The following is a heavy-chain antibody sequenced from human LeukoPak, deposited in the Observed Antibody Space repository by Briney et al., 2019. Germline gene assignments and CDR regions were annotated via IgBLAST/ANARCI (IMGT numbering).Heavy chain of an antibody. V-gene: IGHV4-30-2*03. D-gene: IGHD3-10*01. CDR1: GGSISSGGYS. CDR2: IYHSGST. J-gene: IGHJ4*02. Sequence: SETLSLTCAVSGGSISSGGYSWSWIRQPPGKGLEWIGYIYHSGSTYYNPSLKSRVTISVDTSKNQFSLKLSSVTAADTAVYYCARLDVVYGSGSYEGYWGQGTLVTVSS. CDR3: ARLDVVYGSGSYEGY.